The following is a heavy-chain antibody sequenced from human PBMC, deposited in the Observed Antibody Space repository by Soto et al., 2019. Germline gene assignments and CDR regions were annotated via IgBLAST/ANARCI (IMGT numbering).Heavy chain of an antibody. CDR1: GGSISSGGYS. D-gene: IGHD1-1*01. Sequence: QLQLQESGSGLVKPSQTLSLTCAVSGGSISSGGYSWSCIRQPPGKGLEWIGYIYHSGSTYYHPSLKSRATVSVDRSKNQFPLKLSSVTAADTAVYYGARVHGVLSLNRYIWFDPWGQGTLVTVSS. CDR3: ARVHGVLSLNRYIWFDP. CDR2: IYHSGST. J-gene: IGHJ5*02. V-gene: IGHV4-30-2*01.